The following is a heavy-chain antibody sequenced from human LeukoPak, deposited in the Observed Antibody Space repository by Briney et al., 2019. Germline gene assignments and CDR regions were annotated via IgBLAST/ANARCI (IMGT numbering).Heavy chain of an antibody. J-gene: IGHJ4*02. V-gene: IGHV3-9*01. CDR2: ISWNRCRI. CDR1: GVTLDDYA. Sequence: GRSLRLAWVPSGVTLDDYAMHWVRQAPGRWLEWVACISWNRCRIGYAGSVKGRFTISRENARDSLYLQMNSLRAEDTALYYCAKDSVLYGDSGWAFFDYWGQGSLVTVSS. D-gene: IGHD6-25*01. CDR3: AKDSVLYGDSGWAFFDY.